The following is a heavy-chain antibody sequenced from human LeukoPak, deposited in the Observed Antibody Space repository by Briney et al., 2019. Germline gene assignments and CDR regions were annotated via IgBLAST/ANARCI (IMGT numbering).Heavy chain of an antibody. CDR2: ISAYNGNT. CDR3: ARAHSGYDSSDY. D-gene: IGHD5-12*01. V-gene: IGHV1-18*01. CDR1: GYTFTSYG. Sequence: ASVKVSCKASGYTFTSYGISWVRQAPGQGLEWMGWISAYNGNTNYAQKLQGRVTMTRNTSISTAYMELSSLRSEDTAVYYCARAHSGYDSSDYWGQGTLVTVSS. J-gene: IGHJ4*02.